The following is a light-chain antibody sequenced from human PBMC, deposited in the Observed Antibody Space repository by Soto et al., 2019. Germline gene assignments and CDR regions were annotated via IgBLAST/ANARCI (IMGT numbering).Light chain of an antibody. V-gene: IGKV1-39*01. CDR1: QSVSTY. Sequence: DVQMTQSPASLSVSVGNRVTITCRASQSVSTYLNWYQNKPEKAPILLIYDASRLQSVVPSLFSGSGGGTDFTLSISLVQAEDVATYCCQQSDLPPITFGQGTRLEI. CDR3: QQSDLPPIT. J-gene: IGKJ5*01. CDR2: DAS.